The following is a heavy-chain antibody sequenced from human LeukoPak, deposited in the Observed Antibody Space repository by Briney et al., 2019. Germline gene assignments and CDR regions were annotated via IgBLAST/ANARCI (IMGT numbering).Heavy chain of an antibody. D-gene: IGHD6-19*01. CDR1: GFTFDDYA. V-gene: IGHV3-9*01. CDR2: ISWNSGSI. Sequence: PGRSLRLSCAASGFTFDDYAMHWVRQAPGKGLEWVSGISWNSGSIGYADSVKGRFTISRDNVKNSLYLQMNSLRAEDTALYYCASIAVAGSSSDYWGQGTLVTVSS. J-gene: IGHJ4*02. CDR3: ASIAVAGSSSDY.